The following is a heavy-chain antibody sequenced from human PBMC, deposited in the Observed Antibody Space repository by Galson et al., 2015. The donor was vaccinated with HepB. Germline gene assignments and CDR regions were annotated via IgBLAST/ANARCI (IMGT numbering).Heavy chain of an antibody. CDR2: IYYSGST. CDR1: GGSISSSSYY. D-gene: IGHD5-12*01. Sequence: SETLSLTCTVSGGSISSSSYYWGWIRQPPGKGLEWIGSIYYSGSTYSNPSLKSRVTISVDTSKNQFALKLSSVTAADTAVYYCASTDNDSGYGPFDYWGQGTLVTASS. V-gene: IGHV4-39*01. CDR3: ASTDNDSGYGPFDY. J-gene: IGHJ4*02.